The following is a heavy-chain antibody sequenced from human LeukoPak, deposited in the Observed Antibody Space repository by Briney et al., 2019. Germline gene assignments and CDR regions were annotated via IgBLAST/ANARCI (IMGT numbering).Heavy chain of an antibody. V-gene: IGHV3-23*01. J-gene: IGHJ6*02. CDR3: AKSGGLSGSGRLAMDV. CDR2: INSVSYT. Sequence: PGGSLRLSCVASGFTFSTFAMTWVRQAPGKGLEWVSTINSVSYTYYADSVRGRFTITRDNSNNTLYVQMNSLRVEDTAVYYCAKSGGLSGSGRLAMDVWGQGTTVTVSS. D-gene: IGHD3-10*01. CDR1: GFTFSTFA.